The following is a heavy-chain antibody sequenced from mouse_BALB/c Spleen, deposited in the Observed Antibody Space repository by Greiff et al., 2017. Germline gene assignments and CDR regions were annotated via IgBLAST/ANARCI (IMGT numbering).Heavy chain of an antibody. CDR3: ASITARGFAY. J-gene: IGHJ3*01. CDR2: IDPANGNT. CDR1: GFNIKDTY. Sequence: VQLKESGAELVKPGASVKLSCTASGFNIKDTYMHWVKQRPEQGLEWIGRIDPANGNTKYDPKFQGKATITADTSSNTAYLQLSSLTSEDTAVYYCASITARGFAYWGQGTLVTVSA. D-gene: IGHD1-2*01. V-gene: IGHV14-3*02.